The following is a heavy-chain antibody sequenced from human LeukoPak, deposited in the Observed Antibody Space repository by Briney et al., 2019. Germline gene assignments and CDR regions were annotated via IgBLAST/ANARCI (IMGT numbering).Heavy chain of an antibody. CDR1: GGSISSGDYY. J-gene: IGHJ4*02. D-gene: IGHD3-22*01. CDR2: IYYSGST. V-gene: IGHV4-30-4*08. CDR3: ARVGLLHARVDY. Sequence: SQTLSLTCTVSGGSISSGDYYWSWIRQPSGKGLEWIGYIYYSGSTYYNPSLKSRVTISVDTSKNQFSLKLSSVTAADTAVYYCARVGLLHARVDYWGQGTLVTVSS.